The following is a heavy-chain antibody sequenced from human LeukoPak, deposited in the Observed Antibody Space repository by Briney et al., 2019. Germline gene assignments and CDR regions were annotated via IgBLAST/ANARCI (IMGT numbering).Heavy chain of an antibody. D-gene: IGHD5-24*01. V-gene: IGHV4-30-2*01. CDR3: AKERDEGALLGWFDP. CDR2: INHSGST. J-gene: IGHJ5*02. CDR1: GGSISSGGYY. Sequence: SQTLSLTCTVSGGSISSGGYYWSWIRQPPGKGLEWIGEINHSGSTNYNPSLKSRVTISVDTSKNQFSLRLTSVTAADTAIYYCAKERDEGALLGWFDPWGPGTLVTVSS.